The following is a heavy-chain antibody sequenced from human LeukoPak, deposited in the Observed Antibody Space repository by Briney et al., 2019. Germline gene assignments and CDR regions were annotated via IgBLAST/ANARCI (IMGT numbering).Heavy chain of an antibody. CDR3: ARVGTMVRGVIVAFDI. V-gene: IGHV1-2*02. CDR1: GYTFTGYY. CDR2: INTNSGGT. Sequence: GASVKVSCKASGYTFTGYYMHWVRQAPGQGLEWMGWINTNSGGTNYAQKFQGRVTMTRDTSISTAYMELSRLRSDDTAVYYCARVGTMVRGVIVAFDIWGQGTMVTVSS. D-gene: IGHD3-10*01. J-gene: IGHJ3*02.